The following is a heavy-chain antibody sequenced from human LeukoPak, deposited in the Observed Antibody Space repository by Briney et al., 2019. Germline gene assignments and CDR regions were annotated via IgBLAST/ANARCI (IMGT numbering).Heavy chain of an antibody. CDR2: INHSGST. D-gene: IGHD3-9*01. CDR3: ARAPYYDILTGYYWYYYGMDV. CDR1: GGSFSGYY. V-gene: IGHV4-34*01. Sequence: PSETLSLTCAVYGGSFSGYYWSWIRQPPGKGLEWIGEINHSGSTNYNPSLKSRVTISVDTSKNQFSLKLSSVTAADTAVYYCARAPYYDILTGYYWYYYGMDVWGQGTTVTVS. J-gene: IGHJ6*02.